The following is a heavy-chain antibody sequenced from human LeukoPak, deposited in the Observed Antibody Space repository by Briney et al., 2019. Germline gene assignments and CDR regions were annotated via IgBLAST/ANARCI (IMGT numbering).Heavy chain of an antibody. CDR1: GGSISSYY. Sequence: SETLSLICTVSGGSISSYYWSWIRQPPGKGLEWIGSIYYSGSTYYNPSLKSRVTISVDTSKNQFSLKLSSVTAADTAVYYCARAPPRIAAAGNWFDPWGQGTLVTVSS. CDR2: IYYSGST. CDR3: ARAPPRIAAAGNWFDP. D-gene: IGHD6-13*01. J-gene: IGHJ5*02. V-gene: IGHV4-39*07.